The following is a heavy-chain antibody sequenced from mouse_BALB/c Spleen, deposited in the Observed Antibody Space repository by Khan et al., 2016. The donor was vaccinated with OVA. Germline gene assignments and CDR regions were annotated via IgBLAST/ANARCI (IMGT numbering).Heavy chain of an antibody. V-gene: IGHV5-6*01. Sequence: EVELVESGGDLVKPGGSLKLSCAASGFTFSTYGMSWVRQTLDKRLEWVATISTCGHYTYYPDSVKGRFTISRDNAKNTLYLQMTSLKSEDTAMFYCARLAYYYDSGGFAYWGQGTLVTVSS. J-gene: IGHJ3*01. D-gene: IGHD1-1*01. CDR2: ISTCGHYT. CDR3: ARLAYYYDSGGFAY. CDR1: GFTFSTYG.